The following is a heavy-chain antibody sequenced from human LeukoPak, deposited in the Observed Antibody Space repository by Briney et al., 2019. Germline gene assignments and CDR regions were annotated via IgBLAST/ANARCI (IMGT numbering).Heavy chain of an antibody. CDR1: GGSFSSYG. CDR3: ARVRGESYFFFDY. D-gene: IGHD3-16*01. CDR2: IIPIFRTT. V-gene: IGHV1-69*13. Sequence: SVKVSCKASGGSFSSYGISWVRQAPGQGLEWMAGIIPIFRTTNYAQKFQGRVTIIADESTSTAYMEMWNLRSEDTAVYYCARVRGESYFFFDYWGQGTLVTVSS. J-gene: IGHJ4*02.